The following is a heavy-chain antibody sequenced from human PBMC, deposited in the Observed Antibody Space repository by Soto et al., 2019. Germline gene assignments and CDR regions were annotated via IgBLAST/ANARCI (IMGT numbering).Heavy chain of an antibody. Sequence: SQTLSLTCAISGDSVSSNSAAWNWIRQSPSRGLEWLGRTYYRSKWYNDYAESVKSRITINPDTSKKQFSLQLNSVTPEDTAVYYCAREPQRFIAAAGTVYFDYWGQGTLVTVSS. J-gene: IGHJ4*02. CDR1: GDSVSSNSAA. CDR2: TYYRSKWYN. CDR3: AREPQRFIAAAGTVYFDY. V-gene: IGHV6-1*01. D-gene: IGHD6-13*01.